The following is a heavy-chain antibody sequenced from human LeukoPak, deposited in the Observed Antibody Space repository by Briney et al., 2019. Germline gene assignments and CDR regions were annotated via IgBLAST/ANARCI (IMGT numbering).Heavy chain of an antibody. CDR1: GGSFSGYY. Sequence: SETLSLTCAVYGGSFSGYYWSWIRQPPGKGLEWIGEINHSGSTNYNPSLKSRVTISVDTSKNQFSLKLSSVTAADTAVYYCARTPPPNIVLPDRQGWFDPWGQGTLVTVSS. CDR3: ARTPPPNIVLPDRQGWFDP. D-gene: IGHD2-8*01. CDR2: INHSGST. J-gene: IGHJ5*02. V-gene: IGHV4-34*01.